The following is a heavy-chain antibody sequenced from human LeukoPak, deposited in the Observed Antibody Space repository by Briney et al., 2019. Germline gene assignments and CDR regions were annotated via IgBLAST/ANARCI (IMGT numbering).Heavy chain of an antibody. CDR1: GYTFTNYA. D-gene: IGHD3-10*01. J-gene: IGHJ4*02. CDR2: INAGNGNT. V-gene: IGHV1-3*01. CDR3: ATVGVVRGVPHFNY. Sequence: ASVKVSCKASGYTFTNYAMHWVRQAPGQRLGWMGWINAGNGNTKYSQKFQGRVTITRDTSASTAYMELSSLTSEDTAVYYCATVGVVRGVPHFNYWGQGTLVTVSS.